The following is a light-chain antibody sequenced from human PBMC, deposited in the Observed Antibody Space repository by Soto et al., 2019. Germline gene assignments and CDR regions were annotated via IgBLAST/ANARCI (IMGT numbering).Light chain of an antibody. V-gene: IGLV1-51*01. CDR3: GTWDSSLSAPYV. Sequence: QSVLKQPRCVSAATGQKVTISCSGSSSNIGNNYVSWYQQLPGTAPKLLIYDNNKRPSGIPDRFSGSKSGTSATLGITGLQTGDEADYYCGTWDSSLSAPYVFGTGTKVTVL. CDR2: DNN. J-gene: IGLJ1*01. CDR1: SSNIGNNY.